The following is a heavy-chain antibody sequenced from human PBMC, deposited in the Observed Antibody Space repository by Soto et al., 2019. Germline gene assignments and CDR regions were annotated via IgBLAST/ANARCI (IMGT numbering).Heavy chain of an antibody. D-gene: IGHD3-16*01. CDR2: IYYSGST. CDR3: AREGGVRIDY. Sequence: SETLSLTCTVSGGSISSSSYYWGWIRQPPGKGLEWIGSIYYSGSTYYNPSLKSRVTISVDTSKNQFSLKLSSVTAADTAVYYCAREGGVRIDYWGQGTLVTVSS. CDR1: GGSISSSSYY. J-gene: IGHJ4*02. V-gene: IGHV4-39*02.